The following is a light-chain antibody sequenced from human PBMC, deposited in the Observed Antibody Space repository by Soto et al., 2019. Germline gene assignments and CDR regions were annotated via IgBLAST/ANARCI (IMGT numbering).Light chain of an antibody. CDR2: LEGSGSY. CDR3: ETWDSNPHVV. CDR1: SGHSSYI. J-gene: IGLJ2*01. V-gene: IGLV4-60*03. Sequence: QAVVTQSSSASASLGSSVKLTCTLSSGHSSYIIAWHQQQPGKAPRYLMKLEGSGSYNKGSGVPDRFSGSSSGADRYLTISNLQSEDEADYYYETWDSNPHVVFGGGTKVTVL.